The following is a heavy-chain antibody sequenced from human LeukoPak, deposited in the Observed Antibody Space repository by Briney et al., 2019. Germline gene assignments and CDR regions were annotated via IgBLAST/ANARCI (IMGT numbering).Heavy chain of an antibody. CDR3: ARDKGSDEGSKFDY. Sequence: PGGSLRLSCVASQFTFSSYWMSWVRQAPGKGLEWVANIKQDGSEKYYVDSVKGRFTISRDNAKNSLYLQMNRLRVEDAAVYFCARDKGSDEGSKFDYWGQGTLVTVSS. V-gene: IGHV3-7*03. CDR1: QFTFSSYW. J-gene: IGHJ4*02. CDR2: IKQDGSEK.